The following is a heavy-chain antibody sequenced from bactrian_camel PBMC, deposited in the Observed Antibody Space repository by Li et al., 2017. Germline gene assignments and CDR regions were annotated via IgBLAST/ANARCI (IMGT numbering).Heavy chain of an antibody. V-gene: IGHV3S1*01. CDR1: GFTFSGYW. CDR3: AADGPYPQICDVESSLSAYIY. J-gene: IGHJ4*01. Sequence: HVQLVESGGNLVQPGGSLTLSCTASGFTFSGYWMYWVRQAPGKGLEWVSHINSGGGNTYYADSVKGRFTISQDNAKNTLYLQMNSLVPEDTAIYYCAADGPYPQICDVESSLSAYIYWGQGTQVTVS. CDR2: INSGGGNT. D-gene: IGHD1*01.